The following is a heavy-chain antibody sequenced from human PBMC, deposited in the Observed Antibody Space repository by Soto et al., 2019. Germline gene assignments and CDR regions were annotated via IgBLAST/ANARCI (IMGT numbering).Heavy chain of an antibody. CDR3: LVTTSAFDI. J-gene: IGHJ3*02. V-gene: IGHV3-7*01. CDR1: GFTLSNFW. D-gene: IGHD4-17*01. Sequence: VQLVESGGDLAQPGGSLRLSCAASGFTLSNFWVNSVRQAPGKGLEWVDNIKKGGVEKNYVDSVKGRFTITKDDTKNSLFLQMNNLRAADAAIYYCLVTTSAFDIWGRGTTVTVSS. CDR2: IKKGGVEK.